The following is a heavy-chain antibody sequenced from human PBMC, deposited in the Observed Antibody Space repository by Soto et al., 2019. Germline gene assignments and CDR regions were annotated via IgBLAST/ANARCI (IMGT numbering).Heavy chain of an antibody. D-gene: IGHD3-22*01. Sequence: PSETLSLTCAVSGGSISSGGYSWSWIRQPPGKGLEWIGYIYHSGSTYYNPSPKSRVTISVDRSKNQFSLKLSSVTAADTAVYNCARDRLYDSSGNNWFDPWGQGTLVTVSS. CDR3: ARDRLYDSSGNNWFDP. V-gene: IGHV4-30-2*01. J-gene: IGHJ5*02. CDR1: GGSISSGGYS. CDR2: IYHSGST.